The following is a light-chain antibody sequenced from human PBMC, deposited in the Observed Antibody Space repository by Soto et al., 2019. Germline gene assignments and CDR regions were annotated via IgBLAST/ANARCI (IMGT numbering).Light chain of an antibody. V-gene: IGLV2-14*01. CDR2: EVS. CDR3: SSYTSGSTWV. CDR1: SSDVGAYNY. J-gene: IGLJ3*02. Sequence: QSALTQPASVSGSPGQSITISCTGTSSDVGAYNYVSWYQQHPGKAPKLMIYEVSNRPSGVSNRFSGSKSGNTASLTISGRQAEDEADYYCSSYTSGSTWVFGGGTKLTVL.